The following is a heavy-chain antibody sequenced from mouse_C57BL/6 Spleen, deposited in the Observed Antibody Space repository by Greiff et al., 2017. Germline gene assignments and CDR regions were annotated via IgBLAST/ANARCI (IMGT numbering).Heavy chain of an antibody. J-gene: IGHJ3*01. V-gene: IGHV1-64*01. D-gene: IGHD2-3*01. CDR2: IHPNSGST. CDR3: ARSGDGYSLCAY. Sequence: QVQLQQPGAELVKPGASVKLSCKASGYTFTSYWMHWVKQRPGQGLEWIGMIHPNSGSTNYNEKFKSKATLTVDKSSSTAYMQLSSLTSEDSAVYYCARSGDGYSLCAYWGQGTLVTVSA. CDR1: GYTFTSYW.